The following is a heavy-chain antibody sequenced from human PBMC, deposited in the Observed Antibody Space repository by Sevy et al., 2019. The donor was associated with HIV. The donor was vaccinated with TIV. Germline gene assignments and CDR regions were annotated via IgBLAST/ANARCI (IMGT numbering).Heavy chain of an antibody. J-gene: IGHJ4*02. CDR2: FDPEDGER. CDR3: ATTKEYYDSSGYPFDS. V-gene: IGHV1-24*01. Sequence: ALVKVSCKVPGYTLTEFSMHWVRQAPGKGLEWMGTFDPEDGERIYSQKFQVRFTMTEDTSTHTAYMELNSLGSEDTAVYYCATTKEYYDSSGYPFDSWGQGTLVTVSS. D-gene: IGHD3-22*01. CDR1: GYTLTEFS.